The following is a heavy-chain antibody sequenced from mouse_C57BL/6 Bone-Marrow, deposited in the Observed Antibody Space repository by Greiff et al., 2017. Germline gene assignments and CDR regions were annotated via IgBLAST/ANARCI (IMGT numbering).Heavy chain of an antibody. CDR2: INPYNGGT. D-gene: IGHD1-1*01. J-gene: IGHJ4*01. Sequence: EVQLQQSGPVLVKPGASVKMSCKASGYTFTDYYMNWVKQSHGKSLEWIGAINPYNGGTSYNQKFKGKATLTVDKSSSKAYMGLNSLTSEDSAVYYCARWGFYSSTGHAMDYWGQGTSVTVSS. V-gene: IGHV1-19*01. CDR1: GYTFTDYY. CDR3: ARWGFYSSTGHAMDY.